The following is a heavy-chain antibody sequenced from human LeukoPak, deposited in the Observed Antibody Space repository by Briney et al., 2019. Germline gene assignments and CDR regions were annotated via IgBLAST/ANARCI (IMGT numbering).Heavy chain of an antibody. CDR1: GGTFSSYA. CDR2: IIPIFGTA. Sequence: SVKVSCKASGGTFSSYAISWVRQAPGQGPEWMGRIIPIFGTANYAQKFQGRVTITTDESTSTAYMELSSLRSEDTAVYYCASEETYPVRVSFGYWGQGTLVTVSS. CDR3: ASEETYPVRVSFGY. V-gene: IGHV1-69*05. D-gene: IGHD3-16*01. J-gene: IGHJ4*02.